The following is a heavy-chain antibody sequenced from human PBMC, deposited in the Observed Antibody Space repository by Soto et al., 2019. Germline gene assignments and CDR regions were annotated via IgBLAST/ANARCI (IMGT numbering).Heavy chain of an antibody. Sequence: SETLSLTCAVYGGSFSGYYWSWIRQPPGKGLEWIGEINHSGSTNYNPSLKSRVTISVDTSKNQFSLKLSSVTAADTAVYYCARGWRIAARPIDYWGQGTLVTVSS. D-gene: IGHD6-6*01. J-gene: IGHJ4*02. V-gene: IGHV4-34*01. CDR1: GGSFSGYY. CDR3: ARGWRIAARPIDY. CDR2: INHSGST.